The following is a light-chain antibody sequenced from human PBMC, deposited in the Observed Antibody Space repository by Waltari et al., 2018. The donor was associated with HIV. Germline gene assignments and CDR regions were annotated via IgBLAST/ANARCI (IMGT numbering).Light chain of an antibody. CDR1: QSLLHSNGYNF. V-gene: IGKV2-28*01. CDR2: MSS. J-gene: IGKJ1*01. Sequence: DIVMSKFRLSLPFTPGEPASMSCIPSQSLLHSNGYNFLDWYFQRPGQSPQLLISMSSYRASGVPDRISGSESVTNFTLRIGRVATEDVGVYYCLQARQTPWTFGQGTKVEI. CDR3: LQARQTPWT.